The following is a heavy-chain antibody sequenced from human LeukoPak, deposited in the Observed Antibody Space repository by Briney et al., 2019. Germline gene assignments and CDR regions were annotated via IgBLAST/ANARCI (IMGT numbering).Heavy chain of an antibody. D-gene: IGHD1-26*01. CDR2: INSNSGAR. CDR1: GCTFSGYY. J-gene: IGHJ4*02. Sequence: GASVKVSCQASGCTFSGYYMHWVGQAPGKGLEAMGWINSNSGARHYPPKFQGRVTFSRDNSIRTAYMELSSLRSDDTAIYYCARGRGGATTGFDHWGQGTLVTVSS. V-gene: IGHV1-2*02. CDR3: ARGRGGATTGFDH.